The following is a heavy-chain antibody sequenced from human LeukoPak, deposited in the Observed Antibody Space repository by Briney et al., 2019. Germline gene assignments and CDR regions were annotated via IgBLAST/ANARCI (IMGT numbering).Heavy chain of an antibody. V-gene: IGHV1-18*01. CDR3: ARDPLSSTWSNYYHAMDV. CDR1: DYSFTSYA. CDR2: ISAYNGNT. J-gene: IGHJ6*02. Sequence: ASVKVSCKASDYSFTSYAINWVRQAPGQGLEWLGWISAYNGNTNYARKFQDRVTLTTDASTSTAYLELRSLTSDDTAVYYCARDPLSSTWSNYYHAMDVWGPGTTVTVSS. D-gene: IGHD6-19*01.